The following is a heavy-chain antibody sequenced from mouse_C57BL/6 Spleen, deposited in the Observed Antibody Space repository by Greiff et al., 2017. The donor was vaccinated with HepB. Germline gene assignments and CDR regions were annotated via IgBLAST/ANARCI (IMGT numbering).Heavy chain of an antibody. J-gene: IGHJ2*01. CDR3: ATNWDGY. V-gene: IGHV5-4*03. CDR2: ISDGGSYT. D-gene: IGHD4-1*01. CDR1: GFTFSSYA. Sequence: DVMLVESGGGLVKPGGSLKLSCAASGFTFSSYAMSWVRQTPEKRLEWVATISDGGSYTYYPDNVKGRFTISRDNAKNNLYLQMSHLKSEDTAMYYCATNWDGYWGQGTTLTVSS.